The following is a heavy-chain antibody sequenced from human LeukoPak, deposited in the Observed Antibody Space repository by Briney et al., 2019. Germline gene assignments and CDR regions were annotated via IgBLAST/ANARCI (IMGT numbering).Heavy chain of an antibody. Sequence: SETLSLTCTVSGGSISSGSYYWSWIRQPAGKGLEWIGRIYTSGSTNYNPSLKSRVTIPVDTSKNQFSLKLSSVTAADTAVDYCARGGIAVAANDYWGQGTLVTVSS. D-gene: IGHD6-19*01. J-gene: IGHJ4*02. V-gene: IGHV4-61*02. CDR3: ARGGIAVAANDY. CDR2: IYTSGST. CDR1: GGSISSGSYY.